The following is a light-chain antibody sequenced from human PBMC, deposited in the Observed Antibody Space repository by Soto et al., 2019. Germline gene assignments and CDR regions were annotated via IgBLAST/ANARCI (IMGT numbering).Light chain of an antibody. CDR2: DAS. CDR1: QSVSSSY. CDR3: QQFAGAVT. V-gene: IGKV3-20*01. J-gene: IGKJ4*01. Sequence: LAPSTITTPSFPGERAPLSCRASQSVSSSYLAWYQQKPGQAPRLLIYDASSRATGIPDRFSGSGSGTDFTLTISRLEPEDFSVYYCQQFAGAVTLGGGTEVDIK.